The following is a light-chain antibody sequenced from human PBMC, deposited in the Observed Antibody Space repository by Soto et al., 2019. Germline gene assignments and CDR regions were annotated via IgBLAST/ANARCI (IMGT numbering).Light chain of an antibody. CDR2: GVN. J-gene: IGLJ3*02. V-gene: IGLV2-14*01. Sequence: QSVLTQPASVSGSPGQSITVSCTGSSSDSGDDKYVSWYQQQPGKGPNLLIYGVNSRPSGISNRFSGSKSGNTASLTISGLQVEDEAEYFCGSFTTSRIWVFGGGTKVTVL. CDR1: SSDSGDDKY. CDR3: GSFTTSRIWV.